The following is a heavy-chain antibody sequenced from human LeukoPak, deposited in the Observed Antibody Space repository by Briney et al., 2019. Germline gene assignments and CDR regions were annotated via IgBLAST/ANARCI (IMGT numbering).Heavy chain of an antibody. J-gene: IGHJ4*02. Sequence: GGSLRLSCAASGFTFSSYGMHWVRQAPGKGLEWVAFIRYDGSNKYYADSVKGRFTISRDNSKNALYLQMNSLRAEDTAVYYCAKLLSGYDRFDYWGQGTLVTVSS. CDR1: GFTFSSYG. D-gene: IGHD5-12*01. V-gene: IGHV3-30*02. CDR2: IRYDGSNK. CDR3: AKLLSGYDRFDY.